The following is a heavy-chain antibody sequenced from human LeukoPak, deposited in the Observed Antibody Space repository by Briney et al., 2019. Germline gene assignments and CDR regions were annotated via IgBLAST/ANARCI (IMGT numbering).Heavy chain of an antibody. J-gene: IGHJ4*02. Sequence: SETLSLTCAVYGGSLSGYYWSWIRQPPGKGLEWIGEINHSGSTNYNPSLKSRVTISVDTSKNQFPLKLSSVTAADTAVYYCARGRAFFDWGQGTLVTVSS. CDR1: GGSLSGYY. CDR3: ARGRAFFD. CDR2: INHSGST. V-gene: IGHV4-34*01. D-gene: IGHD3-3*02.